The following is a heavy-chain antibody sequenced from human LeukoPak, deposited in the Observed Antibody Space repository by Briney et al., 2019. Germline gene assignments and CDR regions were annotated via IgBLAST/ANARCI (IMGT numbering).Heavy chain of an antibody. CDR2: INHSGST. J-gene: IGHJ4*02. CDR3: ARGRQRGGTGIRYSGYEPLDY. Sequence: PSETPSLTCAVYGGSFSGYYWSWIRQPPGKGLGWIGEINHSGSTNYNPSLKSRVTISVDTSKNQFSLKLSSVTAADTAVYYCARGRQRGGTGIRYSGYEPLDYWGQGTLVTVSS. D-gene: IGHD5-12*01. CDR1: GGSFSGYY. V-gene: IGHV4-34*01.